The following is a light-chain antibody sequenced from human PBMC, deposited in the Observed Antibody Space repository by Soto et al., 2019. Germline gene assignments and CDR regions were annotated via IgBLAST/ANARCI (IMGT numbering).Light chain of an antibody. CDR1: QSVTRAS. Sequence: MVLTQSPGTLSLSPGERATLYCRASQSVTRASLAWYQQRPDQAPRLLIYGASSRATGVPDRFSGGGSGTDFTLTISILEPEDLGVYYCQHYGTTFGPGTKVDIK. CDR3: QHYGTT. CDR2: GAS. J-gene: IGKJ1*01. V-gene: IGKV3-20*01.